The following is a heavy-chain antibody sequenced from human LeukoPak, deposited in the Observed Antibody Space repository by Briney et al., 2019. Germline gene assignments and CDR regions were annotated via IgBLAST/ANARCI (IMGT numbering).Heavy chain of an antibody. D-gene: IGHD4-11*01. J-gene: IGHJ4*02. CDR2: ISSGISTI. CDR1: GFTFTSYS. V-gene: IGHV3-48*01. CDR3: ARDRPTEVDY. Sequence: GGSLRLSCAASGFTFTSYSMNWVRPAPGRGLVWVSYISSGISTIFYADSVKGQFTISRDNAKNSLYLQMNSLRAEDTAVYYCARDRPTEVDYWGQGTLVTVSS.